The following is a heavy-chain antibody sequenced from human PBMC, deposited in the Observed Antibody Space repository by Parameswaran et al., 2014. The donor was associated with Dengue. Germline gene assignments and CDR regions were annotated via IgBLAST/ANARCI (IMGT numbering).Heavy chain of an antibody. CDR2: ISGSGGST. J-gene: IGHJ4*02. Sequence: VRQMPGKGLEWVSAISGSGGSTYYADSVKGRFTISRDNSKNTLYLQMNSLRAEDTAVYYCAKQAYSYGYDYWGQGTLVTVSS. V-gene: IGHV3-23*01. D-gene: IGHD5-18*01. CDR3: AKQAYSYGYDY.